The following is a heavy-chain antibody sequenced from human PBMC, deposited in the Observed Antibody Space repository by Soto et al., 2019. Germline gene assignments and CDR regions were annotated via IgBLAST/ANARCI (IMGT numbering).Heavy chain of an antibody. J-gene: IGHJ6*02. V-gene: IGHV2-70*11. CDR2: IDWDDDK. D-gene: IGHD3-22*01. CDR1: GFSLSTSGMC. Sequence: SGPTLVNPTQTLTLTCTFSGFSLSTSGMCVSWIRQPPGKALEWLARIDWDDDKYYSTSLKTRLTISKDTSKNQVVLTMTNMDPVDTATYYCARILTYYYDSSGYSYGMAVWGQGTTVTVSS. CDR3: ARILTYYYDSSGYSYGMAV.